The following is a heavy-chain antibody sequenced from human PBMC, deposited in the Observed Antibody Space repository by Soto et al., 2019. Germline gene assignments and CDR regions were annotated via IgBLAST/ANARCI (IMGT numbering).Heavy chain of an antibody. CDR3: ANPNYDFWSGPHLHYYYYYMDV. J-gene: IGHJ6*03. CDR1: GFTFSSYG. Sequence: GGSLRLSCAASGFTFSSYGMHWVRQAPGKGLEWMAVISYDGSNKYYADSVKGRFTISRDNSKNTLYLQMNSLRAEDTAVYYCANPNYDFWSGPHLHYYYYYMDVWGKGTTVTVSS. CDR2: ISYDGSNK. D-gene: IGHD3-3*01. V-gene: IGHV3-30*18.